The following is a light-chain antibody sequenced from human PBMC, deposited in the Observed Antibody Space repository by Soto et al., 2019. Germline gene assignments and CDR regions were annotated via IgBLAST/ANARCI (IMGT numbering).Light chain of an antibody. CDR3: QQYNDSFRYT. CDR1: QSINTW. V-gene: IGKV1-5*03. Sequence: DIQMTQSPSTLSASVGDRFTITCRGSQSINTWLAWYQQKPGTVPKLLIYEASTLESGVPSRFSGSRSGTEFTLTVSSLQPDDFATYYCQQYNDSFRYTFGQGTKVDIK. J-gene: IGKJ2*01. CDR2: EAS.